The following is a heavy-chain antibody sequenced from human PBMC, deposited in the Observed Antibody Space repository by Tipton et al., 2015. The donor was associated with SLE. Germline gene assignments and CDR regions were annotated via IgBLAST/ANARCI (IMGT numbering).Heavy chain of an antibody. CDR2: IYHSGST. CDR3: ARDLRWFDP. J-gene: IGHJ5*02. V-gene: IGHV4-38-2*02. CDR1: GYSISSGYY. Sequence: TLSLTCTVSGYSISSGYYWGWIRQPPGKGLEWIGTIYHSGSTYYTPSLKSRVTISVDTSKNQFSLKLISVTAADTAVYYCARDLRWFDPWGQGTQVTVSS. D-gene: IGHD3-10*01.